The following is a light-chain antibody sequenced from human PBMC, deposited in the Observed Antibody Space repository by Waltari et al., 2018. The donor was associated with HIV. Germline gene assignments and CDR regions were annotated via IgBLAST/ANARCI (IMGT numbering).Light chain of an antibody. Sequence: QSALTQPASVSVSPGQSITIPCNGTSSAVGTYNLVSWYQQFPGKAPHLIVSEVFRRPSGISSRFSGTKSGNTASLTISKLRAEDEADYYCCSYAGDNQYVFGSGTQLTVL. CDR1: SSAVGTYNL. CDR2: EVF. J-gene: IGLJ1*01. V-gene: IGLV2-23*02. CDR3: CSYAGDNQYV.